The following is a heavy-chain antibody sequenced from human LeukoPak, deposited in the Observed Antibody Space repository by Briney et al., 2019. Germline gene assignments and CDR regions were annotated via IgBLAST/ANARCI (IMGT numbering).Heavy chain of an antibody. CDR1: GFTFSSYG. CDR2: ISGTGGST. V-gene: IGHV3-23*01. D-gene: IGHD2-15*01. CDR3: AKDRRPIRGYCSGGSCYVSDYFDY. J-gene: IGHJ4*02. Sequence: GGSLRLSCAASGFTFSSYGMSWVRQAPGKGLEWVSAISGTGGSTYYADSVKGRFTISRDNFKNTLFLQINSLRAEDTAVYYCAKDRRPIRGYCSGGSCYVSDYFDYWGQGTLVTVSS.